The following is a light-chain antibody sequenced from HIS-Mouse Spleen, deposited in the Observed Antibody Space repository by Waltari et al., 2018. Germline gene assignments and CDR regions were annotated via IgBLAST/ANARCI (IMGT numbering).Light chain of an antibody. J-gene: IGLJ3*02. CDR2: DVS. CDR3: CSYAGSYWV. Sequence: SALTQPRSVSGSPGQSVTISCTGTSSAVGGYNYVSWYQQHPGKAPTLMIYDVSKRPSGVPDRFSGSKSGNTASLTISGLQAEDEADYYCCSYAGSYWVFGGGTKLTVL. V-gene: IGLV2-11*01. CDR1: SSAVGGYNY.